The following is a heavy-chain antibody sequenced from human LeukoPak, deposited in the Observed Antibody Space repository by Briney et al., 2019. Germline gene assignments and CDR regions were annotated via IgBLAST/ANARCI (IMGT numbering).Heavy chain of an antibody. Sequence: GGSLRLSCAASGFTFITYEMNWVRQAPGKGLEWLSYISSSGNSIYYADSVKGRFTISRDNAKKSLYLQMSSLRAEDTALYYCARDSPDYGDFNGLFDYWGQGTLVTASS. V-gene: IGHV3-48*03. CDR2: ISSSGNSI. D-gene: IGHD4-17*01. CDR1: GFTFITYE. J-gene: IGHJ4*02. CDR3: ARDSPDYGDFNGLFDY.